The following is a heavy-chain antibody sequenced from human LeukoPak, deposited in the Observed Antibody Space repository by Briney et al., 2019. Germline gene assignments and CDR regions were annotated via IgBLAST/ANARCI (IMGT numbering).Heavy chain of an antibody. Sequence: GESLKISCKGSGYSFTSYWIGWVRQMPGKGLEWMGIIYPGDSDTRYSPSFQGQVTISADKSISTAYLQWSSLKASDTAMYYCARTGIQLNYYYGMDVWGQGTTVTVSS. V-gene: IGHV5-51*01. CDR1: GYSFTSYW. CDR3: ARTGIQLNYYYGMDV. J-gene: IGHJ6*02. D-gene: IGHD5-18*01. CDR2: IYPGDSDT.